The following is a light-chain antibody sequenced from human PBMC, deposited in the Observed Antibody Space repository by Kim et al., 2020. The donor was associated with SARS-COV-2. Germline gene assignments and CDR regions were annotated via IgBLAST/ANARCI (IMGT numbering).Light chain of an antibody. V-gene: IGKV1-39*01. Sequence: SIGDRVTITCRASQSITNYLNWYQQKPGKAPELLIYAASGLQSGVPSRFSGSGSGTDFTLTISSLQPEDFATYYCQQTYSTPPITFGQGTRLEIK. CDR3: QQTYSTPPIT. J-gene: IGKJ5*01. CDR2: AAS. CDR1: QSITNY.